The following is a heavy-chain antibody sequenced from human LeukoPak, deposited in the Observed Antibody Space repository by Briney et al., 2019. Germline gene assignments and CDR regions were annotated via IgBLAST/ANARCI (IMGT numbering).Heavy chain of an antibody. D-gene: IGHD1-1*01. CDR2: IYSGGST. J-gene: IGHJ4*02. CDR1: GFTVSSNY. V-gene: IGHV3-53*01. Sequence: GGSLRLSCAASGFTVSSNYMSWVRQAPGKGLEWVSVIYSGGSTYYADSAKGRFTISRDDSKNTLYLQMNSLRAEDTAVYYCARVDWYEPSFDYWGQGTLVTVSS. CDR3: ARVDWYEPSFDY.